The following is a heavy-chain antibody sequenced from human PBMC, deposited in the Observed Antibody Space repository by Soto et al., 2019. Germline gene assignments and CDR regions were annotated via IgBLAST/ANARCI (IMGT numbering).Heavy chain of an antibody. CDR2: IIPIFGTA. D-gene: IGHD3-10*01. CDR1: GGTFSSYA. CDR3: AKRITMVRGVMSRSDDAFDI. J-gene: IGHJ3*02. V-gene: IGHV1-69*13. Sequence: GASVKVSCKASGGTFSSYAISWVRQAPGQGLEWMGGIIPIFGTANYAQKFQGRVTITADESTSTAYMELSSLRSEDTAVYYCAKRITMVRGVMSRSDDAFDIWRQGTMVTGS.